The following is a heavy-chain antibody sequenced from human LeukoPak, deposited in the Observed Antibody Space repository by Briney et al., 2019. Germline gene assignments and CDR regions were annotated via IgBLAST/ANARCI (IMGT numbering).Heavy chain of an antibody. D-gene: IGHD3-10*01. Sequence: SETLSLTCAVYGGSFSGYYWSWIRQPPGKGLEWIGEINHSGSTNYNPSLKSRVTISVDTSKNQFSLKLSSVTAADTAVYYCARGDGSGSYPNWFDPWGQGTLVTVSS. V-gene: IGHV4-34*01. CDR2: INHSGST. J-gene: IGHJ5*02. CDR3: ARGDGSGSYPNWFDP. CDR1: GGSFSGYY.